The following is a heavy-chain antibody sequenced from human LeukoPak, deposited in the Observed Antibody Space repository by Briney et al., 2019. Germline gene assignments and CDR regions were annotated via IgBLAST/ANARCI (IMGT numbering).Heavy chain of an antibody. Sequence: TSETLSLTCAVYGGSFSGYYWTWIRQPPGKGLEWIGYIYNGGSTNYNLSLQGRVTISVDTSKNQFSLKLSSVTAADTAVYYCARGHDYYGSGRQSWFDPWGQGTLVTVSS. CDR3: ARGHDYYGSGRQSWFDP. CDR1: GGSFSGYY. D-gene: IGHD3-10*01. CDR2: IYNGGST. J-gene: IGHJ5*02. V-gene: IGHV4-59*01.